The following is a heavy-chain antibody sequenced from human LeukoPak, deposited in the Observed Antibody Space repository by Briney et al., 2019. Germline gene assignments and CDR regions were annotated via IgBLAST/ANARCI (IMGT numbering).Heavy chain of an antibody. CDR1: GGSISSYH. D-gene: IGHD3-10*01. V-gene: IGHV4-59*01. J-gene: IGHJ6*03. CDR2: IYYSGST. CDR3: ARRQMAGRFGFMDV. Sequence: PESPSLTPALSGGSISSYHWSCLRQPPGKGLEWVGYIYYSGSTNYNPSLKSRVTISVDTSKNQFSLKLSSVTAADTAVYYCARRQMAGRFGFMDVWGKGTTVTVSS.